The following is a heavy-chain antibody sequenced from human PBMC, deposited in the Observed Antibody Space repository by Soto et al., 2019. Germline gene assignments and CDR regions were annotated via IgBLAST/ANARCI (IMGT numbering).Heavy chain of an antibody. J-gene: IGHJ6*02. V-gene: IGHV3-23*01. D-gene: IGHD3-3*02. CDR2: MSGSGGST. Sequence: EVQLLESGGGLVRPGGSLRLSCAASGFSFTSYALSWVRQAPGKGPEWVSVMSGSGGSTFYADSVRGRFTTSRDTSKHTVYLQMDRLRVEDTAIYYCVKDLGYSLFAMGGGMDVWGRGTTVTVSS. CDR3: VKDLGYSLFAMGGGMDV. CDR1: GFSFTSYA.